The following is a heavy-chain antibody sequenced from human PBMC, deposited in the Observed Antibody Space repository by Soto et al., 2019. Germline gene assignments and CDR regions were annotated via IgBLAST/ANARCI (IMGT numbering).Heavy chain of an antibody. V-gene: IGHV3-9*01. CDR1: GFTFDDYA. CDR3: AKDLSHASPYYYPSDAFDI. CDR2: ISGSSGSI. Sequence: PGGSLRLSCAASGFTFDDYAMHWVRQAPGKGLEWVSGISGSSGSICYADSVKGRFTISRDNSKNTLYLQMNSLRAEDTAVYYCAKDLSHASPYYYPSDAFDIWGQGTMVTVSS. J-gene: IGHJ3*02. D-gene: IGHD3-10*01.